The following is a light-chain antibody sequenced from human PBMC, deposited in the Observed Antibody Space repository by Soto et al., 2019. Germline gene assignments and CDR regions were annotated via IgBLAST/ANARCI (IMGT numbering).Light chain of an antibody. Sequence: QSVLTQAPSVSEAPRQRVTISCSGSSSNIGNNGVNWYQQLPGKAPKLLIYYDDLKPSGVSDRFSGSKSGTSASLAISGLQSEDEADYYCCSYADNNDYVFGNGTKVTVL. CDR3: CSYADNNDYV. CDR1: SSNIGNNG. J-gene: IGLJ1*01. CDR2: YDD. V-gene: IGLV1-36*01.